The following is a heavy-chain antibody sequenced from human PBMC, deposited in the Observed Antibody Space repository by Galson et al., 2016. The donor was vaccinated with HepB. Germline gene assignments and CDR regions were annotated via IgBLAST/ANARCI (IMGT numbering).Heavy chain of an antibody. V-gene: IGHV4-39*02. J-gene: IGHJ4*02. CDR1: GDSIDSTDHY. Sequence: SETLSLTCAVSGDSIDSTDHYWGWIRQPPGKGLEWIGNFSDSGTTNSSPSLKGRVIISFDTSRNHFPLKLTSVTAADTAVYYCARGPSRLLGHYYLDSWGQGILVTVSS. CDR3: ARGPSRLLGHYYLDS. D-gene: IGHD3-10*01. CDR2: FSDSGTT.